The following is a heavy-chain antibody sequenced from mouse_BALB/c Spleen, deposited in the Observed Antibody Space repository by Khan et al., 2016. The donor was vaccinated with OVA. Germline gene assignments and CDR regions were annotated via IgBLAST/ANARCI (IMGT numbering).Heavy chain of an antibody. D-gene: IGHD2-10*01. CDR3: SRQPYYHYNIMDY. J-gene: IGHJ4*01. CDR2: IWSDGRT. CDR1: GFSLTNYG. V-gene: IGHV2-6-1*01. Sequence: VQLQESGPGLVAPSQSLSITCTISGFSLTNYGVHWVRQPPGKGLEWLVVIWSDGRTTYNSALKSRMTTSKDNYKSPVFLKMNILQTDDTAMYFCSRQPYYHYNIMDYWGQGTSVTVSS.